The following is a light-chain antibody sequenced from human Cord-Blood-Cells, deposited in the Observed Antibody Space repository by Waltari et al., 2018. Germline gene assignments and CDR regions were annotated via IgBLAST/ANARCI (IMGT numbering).Light chain of an antibody. Sequence: QSALTQPASVSGSPGQSITISCPGTSSDVGGYNYVSWYQKHPGKAPKLMIYDVSKRRSRVSNRCSGSRSGDTASLTISGLQAEDEADYYCSSYTSSSTWVFGGGTKLTVL. CDR1: SSDVGGYNY. CDR2: DVS. CDR3: SSYTSSSTWV. J-gene: IGLJ3*02. V-gene: IGLV2-14*01.